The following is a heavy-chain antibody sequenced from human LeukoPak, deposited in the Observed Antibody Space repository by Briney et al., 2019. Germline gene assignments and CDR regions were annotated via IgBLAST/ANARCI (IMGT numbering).Heavy chain of an antibody. D-gene: IGHD3-10*01. Sequence: ASVKVSCKVSGYTLTELSMHWVRQAPGKGLEWMGGFDPEDGETIYAQKFQGRVTMTEDTSTGTAYMELSSLRSEDTAVYYCATGSMVRGVIVHYGMDVWGQGTTVTVSS. V-gene: IGHV1-24*01. CDR1: GYTLTELS. CDR3: ATGSMVRGVIVHYGMDV. CDR2: FDPEDGET. J-gene: IGHJ6*02.